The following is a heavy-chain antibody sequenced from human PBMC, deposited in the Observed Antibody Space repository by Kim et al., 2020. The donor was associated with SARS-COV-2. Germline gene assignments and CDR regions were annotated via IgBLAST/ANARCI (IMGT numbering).Heavy chain of an antibody. Sequence: GGSLRLSCAASGFTFSSYAMHWVRQAPGKGLEWVAVISYDGSNKYYADSVKGRFTISRDNSKNTLYLQMNSLRAEDTAVYHCASGLGGGYYYFDYWGQGT. J-gene: IGHJ4*02. D-gene: IGHD6-13*01. CDR2: ISYDGSNK. V-gene: IGHV3-30-3*01. CDR3: ASGLGGGYYYFDY. CDR1: GFTFSSYA.